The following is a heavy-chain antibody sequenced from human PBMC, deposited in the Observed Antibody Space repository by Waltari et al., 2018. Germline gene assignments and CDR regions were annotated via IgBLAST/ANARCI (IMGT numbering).Heavy chain of an antibody. Sequence: EVQLVESGGGLVQPGRSLRLSCAASGFTFDDYAMHWVRQAPGKGLEWVSGISWNRGSIGYADSVKGRFTISRDNAKNSLYLQMNSLRAEDTALYYCAKAKTGSYFDYWGQGTLVTVSS. V-gene: IGHV3-9*01. CDR2: ISWNRGSI. CDR1: GFTFDDYA. CDR3: AKAKTGSYFDY. J-gene: IGHJ4*02.